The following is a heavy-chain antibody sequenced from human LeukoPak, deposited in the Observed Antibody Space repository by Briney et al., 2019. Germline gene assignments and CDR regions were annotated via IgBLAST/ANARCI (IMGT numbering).Heavy chain of an antibody. V-gene: IGHV3-23*01. Sequence: GGTLRLSCAASGFTFSSYGMSWVRQAPGKGLEWVSAISGSGGSTYYADSVKGRFTISRDNSKNTLYLQMNSLRAEDTAVYYCSRDRGIGYPSSWRGGLYNLDYWGQGTLVTVSS. D-gene: IGHD6-13*01. CDR2: ISGSGGST. CDR3: SRDRGIGYPSSWRGGLYNLDY. CDR1: GFTFSSYG. J-gene: IGHJ4*02.